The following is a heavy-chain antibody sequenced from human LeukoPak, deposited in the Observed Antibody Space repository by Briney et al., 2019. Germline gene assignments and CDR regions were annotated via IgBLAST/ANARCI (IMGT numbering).Heavy chain of an antibody. CDR1: GFTFSSYA. Sequence: GGSLRLSCAASGFTFSSYAMSWVRQAPGKGLEWVSAISGSGGSTYYADSVKGRFTISRDNSKNTLYLQMNSLRAEDTAVYYCAKARKEELGYGGNSIDYWGQGTLVTVSS. J-gene: IGHJ4*02. CDR2: ISGSGGST. CDR3: AKARKEELGYGGNSIDY. D-gene: IGHD4-23*01. V-gene: IGHV3-23*01.